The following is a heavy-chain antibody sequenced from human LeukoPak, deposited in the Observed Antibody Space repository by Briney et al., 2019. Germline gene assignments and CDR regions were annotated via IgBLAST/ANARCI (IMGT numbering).Heavy chain of an antibody. CDR1: GFTVSSNY. Sequence: PGGSLRLSCAASGFTVSSNYMSWVRQAPGKGLEWVSVIYSGGSTYYADSVKGRFTISRDNSKNTLYLQMNSLRAEDTAVYYCASNGYSSGWYPIDYWGQGTLVTVSS. CDR3: ASNGYSSGWYPIDY. J-gene: IGHJ4*02. D-gene: IGHD6-19*01. V-gene: IGHV3-53*01. CDR2: IYSGGST.